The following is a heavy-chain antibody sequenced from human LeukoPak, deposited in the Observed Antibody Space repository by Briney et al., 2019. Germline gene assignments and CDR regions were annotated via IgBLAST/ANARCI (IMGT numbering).Heavy chain of an antibody. CDR3: AIRYSGSYNDY. V-gene: IGHV5-51*01. CDR2: IYPGDSDP. J-gene: IGHJ4*02. Sequence: GESLKISCKGSGYSLTSYWIGWVRQMPGKGLEWMGIIYPGDSDPRYSPSFQGQVTMSADKSISTAYLQWSSLKASDTAMYYCAIRYSGSYNDYWGQGTLVTVSS. CDR1: GYSLTSYW. D-gene: IGHD1-26*01.